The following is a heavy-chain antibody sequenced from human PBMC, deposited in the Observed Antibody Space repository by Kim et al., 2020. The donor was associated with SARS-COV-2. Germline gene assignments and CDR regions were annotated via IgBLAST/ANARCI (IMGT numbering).Heavy chain of an antibody. V-gene: IGHV3-7*01. CDR3: ARDAWSQRGTDGFDY. D-gene: IGHD7-27*01. CDR1: GFTFDSFW. Sequence: GGSLRLSCAASGFTFDSFWMSWVRQTPGKGLEWVANINQDGSEKKYVDSVEGRFTITRDNAKNSVYLQMNSLRVEESAVYYCARDAWSQRGTDGFDYWGQGTLVTVSS. J-gene: IGHJ4*02. CDR2: INQDGSEK.